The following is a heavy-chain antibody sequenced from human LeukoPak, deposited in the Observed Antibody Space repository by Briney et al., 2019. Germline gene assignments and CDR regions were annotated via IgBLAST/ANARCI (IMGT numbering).Heavy chain of an antibody. D-gene: IGHD3-9*01. Sequence: SETLSLTCAVYGGSFSGYYWSWIRQPPGKGLEWIGEINHSGSTNYNPSLKSRVTISVDTSKNQFSLKLSSVTAADTAVYYCARGQGLRYFDWLRRYYFDYWGQGTRVTVSS. CDR2: INHSGST. CDR3: ARGQGLRYFDWLRRYYFDY. V-gene: IGHV4-34*01. CDR1: GGSFSGYY. J-gene: IGHJ4*02.